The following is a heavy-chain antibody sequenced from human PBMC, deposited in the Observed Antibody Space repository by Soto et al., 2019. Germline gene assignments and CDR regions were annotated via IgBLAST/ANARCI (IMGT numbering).Heavy chain of an antibody. J-gene: IGHJ3*02. CDR3: EPGHSGSSPYAFDI. CDR2: IIPIFGTA. V-gene: IGHV1-69*13. Sequence: ASVKVSCKASGGTFSSYAISWVRQAPGQGLEWMGGIIPIFGTANYAQKFQGRVTITADESTSTAYMELSTLRSEDTAVYYCEPGHSGSSPYAFDIWGQGTMVTV. CDR1: GGTFSSYA. D-gene: IGHD1-26*01.